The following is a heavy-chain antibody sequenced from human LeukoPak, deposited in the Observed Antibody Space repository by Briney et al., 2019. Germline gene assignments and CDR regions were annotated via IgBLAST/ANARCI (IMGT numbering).Heavy chain of an antibody. CDR1: GGSISSYY. Sequence: SETLSLTCIVSGGSISSYYWNWIRQPPGKGLEWIGYIYYSGSTNYNPSLKSRVTISVDTSKNQFSLKLSSVTAADTAVYYCARDYPPYYFDYWGQGTLVTVSS. CDR3: ARDYPPYYFDY. J-gene: IGHJ4*02. V-gene: IGHV4-59*01. CDR2: IYYSGST.